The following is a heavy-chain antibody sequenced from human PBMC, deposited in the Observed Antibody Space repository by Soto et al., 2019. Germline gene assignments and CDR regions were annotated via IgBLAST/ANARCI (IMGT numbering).Heavy chain of an antibody. CDR3: ARGDSTDCSNGVCSFFYNHDMDV. V-gene: IGHV1-2*04. J-gene: IGHJ6*02. CDR2: INPKSGRT. Sequence: ALVKVPCKASGYSFTDYHIHWVRQAPGQGLEWLGRINPKSGRTSTAQKFQGWVTMTTDTSISTASMELTRLTSDDTAIYYCARGDSTDCSNGVCSFFYNHDMDVWGQGTTVTVSS. CDR1: GYSFTDYH. D-gene: IGHD2-8*01.